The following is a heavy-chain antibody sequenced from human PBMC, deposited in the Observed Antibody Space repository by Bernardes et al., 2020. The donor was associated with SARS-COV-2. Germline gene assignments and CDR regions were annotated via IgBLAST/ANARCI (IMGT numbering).Heavy chain of an antibody. D-gene: IGHD2-15*01. V-gene: IGHV4-34*01. CDR3: ARGSAAVVSHFMLLFTNWYLDL. J-gene: IGHJ2*01. Sequence: PESLSLTCAVFSASFSVYYGSWIRQTPGKVLEWIGSINTIGSTNYNPAPKSRFPFPVNPSKNQFTLKLNSWTAADTAVYYCARGSAAVVSHFMLLFTNWYLDLWGRGTLVTVDS. CDR1: SASFSVYY. CDR2: INTIGST.